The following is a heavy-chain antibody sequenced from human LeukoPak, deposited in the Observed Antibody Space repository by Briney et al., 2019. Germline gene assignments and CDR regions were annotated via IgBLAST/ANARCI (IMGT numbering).Heavy chain of an antibody. V-gene: IGHV1-2*02. CDR2: INPNNGGT. Sequence: ASVTVSCKASGYTFIVYYMHWVRQAPGQGLEWMGWINPNNGGTNYAQKFQGRVTMARDTSISTAYMELSSLRSDDTAVYYCVSQQVVPLWGQGTLVTVSS. D-gene: IGHD6-13*01. J-gene: IGHJ4*02. CDR3: VSQQVVPL. CDR1: GYTFIVYY.